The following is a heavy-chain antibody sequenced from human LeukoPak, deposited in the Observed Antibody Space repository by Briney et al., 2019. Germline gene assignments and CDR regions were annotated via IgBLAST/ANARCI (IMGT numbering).Heavy chain of an antibody. CDR3: AREGFYPSRTPSGWSYYFDY. CDR1: GFTFSSYA. D-gene: IGHD6-19*01. CDR2: ISYDGSNK. V-gene: IGHV3-30-3*01. J-gene: IGHJ4*02. Sequence: PGGSLRLSCAASGFTFSSYAMHWVRQAPGKGLEWVAVISYDGSNKYYADSVKGRFTISRDNSKNTLYLQMNSLRAEDTAVYYCAREGFYPSRTPSGWSYYFDYWGQGTLVTVSS.